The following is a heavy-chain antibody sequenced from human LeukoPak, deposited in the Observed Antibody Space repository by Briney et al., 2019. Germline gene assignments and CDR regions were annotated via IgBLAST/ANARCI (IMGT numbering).Heavy chain of an antibody. CDR3: ASIINDSSGSYYYYYYMDV. Sequence: SETLSLTCAAYGGSFSGYYWSWIRQPPGKGLEWIGEINHSGSTNYNPSLKSRVSISVDTSKNQFSLKLSSVTAADTAVYYCASIINDSSGSYYYYYYMDVWGKGTTVTVSS. D-gene: IGHD3-22*01. V-gene: IGHV4-34*01. CDR1: GGSFSGYY. CDR2: INHSGST. J-gene: IGHJ6*03.